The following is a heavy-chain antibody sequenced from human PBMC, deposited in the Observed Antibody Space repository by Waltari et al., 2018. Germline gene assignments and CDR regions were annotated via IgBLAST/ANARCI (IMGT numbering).Heavy chain of an antibody. J-gene: IGHJ4*02. CDR2: ISSSGSTI. D-gene: IGHD6-13*01. V-gene: IGHV3-48*03. CDR3: AREGEAGYSSSWYSDY. Sequence: EVQLVEYGGGLVQPGGSLRLSCAASGFTFSRYELHWVRQAPGKGLEWVSYISSSGSTIYYADSVKGRFTISRDNAKNSLYLQMNSLRAEDTAVYYCAREGEAGYSSSWYSDYWGQGTLVTVSS. CDR1: GFTFSRYE.